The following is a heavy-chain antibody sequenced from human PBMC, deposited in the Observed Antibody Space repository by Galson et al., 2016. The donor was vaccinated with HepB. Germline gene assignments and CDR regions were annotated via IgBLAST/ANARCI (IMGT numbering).Heavy chain of an antibody. CDR1: GFSYSDYS. Sequence: SLRLSCAGSGFSYSDYSINWVRQAPGKVQEWISYLSSTSTLIYYADSVKGRFTVSRDNAKNSLYLQMNSLRAADTALYYCARDRHGYTYYGTLGIGYFDLWGRGTLVTVSS. J-gene: IGHJ2*01. CDR2: LSSTSTLI. D-gene: IGHD5-12*01. V-gene: IGHV3-48*01. CDR3: ARDRHGYTYYGTLGIGYFDL.